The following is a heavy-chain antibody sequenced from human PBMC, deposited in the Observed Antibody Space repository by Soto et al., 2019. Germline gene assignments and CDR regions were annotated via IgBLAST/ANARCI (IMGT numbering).Heavy chain of an antibody. CDR1: GGSVSSGSYY. J-gene: IGHJ5*02. CDR2: IYYSGST. D-gene: IGHD3-10*01. V-gene: IGHV4-61*01. CDR3: ARAQGDLDYYGNSWIASCLDP. Sequence: SETLSLTCTVSGGSVSSGSYYWSWIRQPPGKGLEWIGYIYYSGSTNYNPSLKSRVTISEDTSKNQFSLKLSSVTAADTAVYYCARAQGDLDYYGNSWIASCLDPWGEGTLVTV.